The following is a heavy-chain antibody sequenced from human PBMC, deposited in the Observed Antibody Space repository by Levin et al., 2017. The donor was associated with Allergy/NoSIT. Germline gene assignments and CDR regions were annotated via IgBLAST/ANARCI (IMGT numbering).Heavy chain of an antibody. V-gene: IGHV4-59*08. CDR2: IYYSGST. CDR1: GGSISSYY. J-gene: IGHJ5*02. Sequence: PSETLSLTCTVSGGSISSYYWSWIRQPPGKGLEWIGYIYYSGSTNYNPSLKSRVTISVDTSKNQFSLKLSSVTAADTAVYYCARRVPPGGLDPWGQGTLVTVSS. D-gene: IGHD1-1*01. CDR3: ARRVPPGGLDP.